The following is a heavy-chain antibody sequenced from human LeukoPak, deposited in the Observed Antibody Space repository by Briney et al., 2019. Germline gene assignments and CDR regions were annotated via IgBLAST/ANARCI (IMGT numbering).Heavy chain of an antibody. V-gene: IGHV4-4*07. D-gene: IGHD3-10*01. CDR3: ARDSGTTGEVKFDP. J-gene: IGHJ5*02. Sequence: SETLSLTCTVSSGSLSNYNWSWIRQPPGKGLEWIGRIYTSGSTTYNPSLQSRLTISIDTSKNQFSLKLSSVTAADTAVYYCARDSGTTGEVKFDPWGQGTLVTVSS. CDR2: IYTSGST. CDR1: SGSLSNYN.